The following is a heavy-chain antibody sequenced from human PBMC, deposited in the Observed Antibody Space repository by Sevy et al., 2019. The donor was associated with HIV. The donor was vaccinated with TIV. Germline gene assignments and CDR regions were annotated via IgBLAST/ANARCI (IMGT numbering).Heavy chain of an antibody. D-gene: IGHD2-21*02. V-gene: IGHV1-18*01. J-gene: IGHJ4*02. CDR2: ISAYNGNT. Sequence: ASVKVSGKASGYTFTSYGISWVRQAPGQGLEWMGWISAYNGNTNYAQKLQGRVTMTTDTSTSTAYVELRSLRSDDTAIYYCARDLGGYGGNSIDYWGQGTLVTVSS. CDR1: GYTFTSYG. CDR3: ARDLGGYGGNSIDY.